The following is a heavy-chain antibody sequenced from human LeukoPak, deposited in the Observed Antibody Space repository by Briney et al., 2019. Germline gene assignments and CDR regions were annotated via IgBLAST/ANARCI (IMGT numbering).Heavy chain of an antibody. CDR3: AKDVIPSPGGYSGYVQGEYFDY. CDR1: GFTFSSYA. V-gene: IGHV3-23*01. D-gene: IGHD5-12*01. Sequence: GGSLRLSCAASGFTFSSYAMSWVRQTPGKGLEWVSIISGSGAGGTVGGTYYADSVKGRFTISRDNSKNTLYLQMNSLRAEDTAVYYCAKDVIPSPGGYSGYVQGEYFDYWGQGTLVTVSS. J-gene: IGHJ4*02. CDR2: ISGSGAGGTVGGT.